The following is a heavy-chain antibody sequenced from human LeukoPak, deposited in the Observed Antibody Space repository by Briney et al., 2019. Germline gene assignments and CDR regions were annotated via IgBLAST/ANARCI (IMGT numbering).Heavy chain of an antibody. V-gene: IGHV3-30*02. CDR2: IRYDGSNK. J-gene: IGHJ6*03. CDR1: GFTFSSYG. D-gene: IGHD2-15*01. Sequence: GGSLRLSCAASGFTFSSYGMHWVRQAPGKGLEWVAFIRYDGSNKYYADSVKGRFTISRDNSKNTLYLQMNSLRAEDTAVYYCAKAGYCSGGSCYFFYYYYYMDVWGKGTTVTISS. CDR3: AKAGYCSGGSCYFFYYYYYMDV.